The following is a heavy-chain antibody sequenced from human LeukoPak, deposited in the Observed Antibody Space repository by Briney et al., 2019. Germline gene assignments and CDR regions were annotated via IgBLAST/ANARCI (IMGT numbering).Heavy chain of an antibody. Sequence: GGSLRLSCAASGFTFSSYAMNWVRQAPGKGLEWVSGISGSGGSTYYADSVKGRFTISRDNSKNTLYLQMNSLRAEDTAVYYCARGRGDSSSWYFDYWGQGTLVTVSS. CDR3: ARGRGDSSSWYFDY. CDR2: ISGSGGST. D-gene: IGHD6-13*01. CDR1: GFTFSSYA. V-gene: IGHV3-23*01. J-gene: IGHJ4*02.